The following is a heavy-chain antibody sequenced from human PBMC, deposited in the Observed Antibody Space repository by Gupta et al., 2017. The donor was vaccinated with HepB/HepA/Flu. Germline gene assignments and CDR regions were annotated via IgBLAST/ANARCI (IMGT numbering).Heavy chain of an antibody. V-gene: IGHV3-7*01. CDR3: ANNQGFGELTSYYYYGVDV. D-gene: IGHD3-10*01. J-gene: IGHJ6*02. Sequence: DVQLVESGGGLVQPAGSLRLSCSASGFTFNTDWMTWVRPAPGKGLGWVANINQDGSEKYHVESVMGRFTISRDNTKNSLYLQMNSLRAEDTAVYYCANNQGFGELTSYYYYGVDVWGQGTTVTVS. CDR2: INQDGSEK. CDR1: GFTFNTDW.